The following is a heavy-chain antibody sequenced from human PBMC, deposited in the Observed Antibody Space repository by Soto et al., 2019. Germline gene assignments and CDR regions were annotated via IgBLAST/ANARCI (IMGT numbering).Heavy chain of an antibody. D-gene: IGHD2-2*01. J-gene: IGHJ6*02. CDR3: AKDHRVPAANYYYGMDV. V-gene: IGHV1-18*04. CDR2: ISTKSANT. Sequence: ASVKVSCKASGYSFTSYDITWVRQAPGQGLEWMGWISTKSANTNYADKFRGRVSLTTDTSTNTAYMELSSLRSEDTAVYYCAKDHRVPAANYYYGMDVWGQGTTVTVSS. CDR1: GYSFTSYD.